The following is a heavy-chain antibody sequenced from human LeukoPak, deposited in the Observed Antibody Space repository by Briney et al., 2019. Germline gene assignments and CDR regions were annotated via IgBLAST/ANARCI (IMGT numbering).Heavy chain of an antibody. CDR2: IYYDTST. D-gene: IGHD1-7*01. CDR3: ARTGKTLLNYDFDY. CDR1: GGSISSSSYY. J-gene: IGHJ4*02. V-gene: IGHV4-39*07. Sequence: SETLSLTCTVSGGSISSSSYYWGWIRQPPGKGLEWIGNIYYDTSTYYNPSLKSRVTISVDTSKNQFSLKLNSVTAADTAVYYCARTGKTLLNYDFDYWGQGTLVTVSS.